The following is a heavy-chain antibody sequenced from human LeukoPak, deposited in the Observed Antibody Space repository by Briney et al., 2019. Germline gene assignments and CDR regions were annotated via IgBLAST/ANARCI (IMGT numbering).Heavy chain of an antibody. D-gene: IGHD1/OR15-1a*01. Sequence: PSETLSLTCTVSGGAIRSHYWNWIRQPARKGLEWIGRIYSSGYTNDNPFLKSRITMSVDMSKNQFSLRLNSVTAADTAVYYCARGEHSVDSWGQGMLVTVSS. J-gene: IGHJ4*02. CDR3: ARGEHSVDS. CDR1: GGAIRSHY. V-gene: IGHV4-4*07. CDR2: IYSSGYT.